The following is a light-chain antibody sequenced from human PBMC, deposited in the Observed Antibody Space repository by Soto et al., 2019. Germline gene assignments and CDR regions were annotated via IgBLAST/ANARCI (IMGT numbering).Light chain of an antibody. CDR3: AACDDSLNGVV. V-gene: IGLV1-44*01. J-gene: IGLJ2*01. Sequence: QSVLTQPPSASGTPGQRVTISCSGSSSNIGSSTVNWYQQLPGTAPKLLIYSNNQRPSGVPDRFSGSKSGTSASLAISGLQSEDEADYYCAACDDSLNGVVFGGGTKLTVL. CDR2: SNN. CDR1: SSNIGSST.